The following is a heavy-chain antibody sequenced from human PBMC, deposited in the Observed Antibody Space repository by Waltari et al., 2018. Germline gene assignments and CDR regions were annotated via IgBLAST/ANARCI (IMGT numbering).Heavy chain of an antibody. V-gene: IGHV4-39*01. J-gene: IGHJ5*02. Sequence: QLQLQESGPGLVRPSETLSLTCSVAGGSMSSGSFYWGWIRQSPGKGFEWIGGIYYSGRVDYNPTLKSRVTISGDTSMNQFSLELSSVTAADTAVYYCARHWKKSGYRFDPWGQGTLVTVSS. CDR3: ARHWKKSGYRFDP. D-gene: IGHD5-12*01. CDR2: IYYSGRV. CDR1: GGSMSSGSFY.